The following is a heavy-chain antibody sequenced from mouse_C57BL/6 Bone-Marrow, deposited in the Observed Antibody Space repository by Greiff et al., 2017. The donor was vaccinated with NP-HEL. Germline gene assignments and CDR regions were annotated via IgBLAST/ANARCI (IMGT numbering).Heavy chain of an antibody. CDR3: ARTYYYGMRAMDY. CDR1: GFTFSSYA. D-gene: IGHD1-1*01. Sequence: EVKLMESGGGLVKPGGSLKLSCAASGFTFSSYAMSWVRQTPEKRLEWVATISDGGSYTYYPDNVKGRFTISRDNAKNNLYLQMSHLKSEDTAMYYCARTYYYGMRAMDYWGQGTSVTVSS. CDR2: ISDGGSYT. J-gene: IGHJ4*01. V-gene: IGHV5-4*03.